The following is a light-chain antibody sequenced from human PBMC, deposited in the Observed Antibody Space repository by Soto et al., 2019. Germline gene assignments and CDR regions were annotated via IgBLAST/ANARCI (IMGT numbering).Light chain of an antibody. CDR3: QQYGSSRT. J-gene: IGKJ1*01. Sequence: EIVVTQSPGTLSLSPGERATLSCRDSQSVSSSYLAWYQQKPGQAPRLLIYGASSRATGIPDRFSGSGSGTDFTLTISRLEPADFAVYYCQQYGSSRTFGQGTKVEIK. V-gene: IGKV3-20*01. CDR2: GAS. CDR1: QSVSSSY.